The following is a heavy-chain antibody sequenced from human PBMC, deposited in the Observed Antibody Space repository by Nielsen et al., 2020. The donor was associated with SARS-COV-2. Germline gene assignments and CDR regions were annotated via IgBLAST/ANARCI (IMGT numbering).Heavy chain of an antibody. V-gene: IGHV3-23*01. CDR3: ARGPDKDTAMGNWYFDL. D-gene: IGHD5-18*01. CDR1: GFTFSSYA. CDR2: ISGSGGST. Sequence: GGSLRLSCSASGFTFSSYAMSWVRQAPGKGLEWVSSISGSGGSTYYADSVKGRFTISRENAKNSLYLQMNSLRAGDTAVYYCARGPDKDTAMGNWYFDLWGRGTLVTVSS. J-gene: IGHJ2*01.